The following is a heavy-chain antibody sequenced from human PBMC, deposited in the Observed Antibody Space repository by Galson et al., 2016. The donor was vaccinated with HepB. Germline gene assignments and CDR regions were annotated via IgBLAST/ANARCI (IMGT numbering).Heavy chain of an antibody. J-gene: IGHJ4*02. Sequence: SVKVSCKASGPTFIRTAVQWVRQARGQRPEWIGWIVVGSNSTNYAQKFQERVTITRDMSTNTVYLELSSLRSEDTAVYYCARAQEVGTRTTSWDYWGQGTLVTVSS. CDR2: IVVGSNST. CDR3: ARAQEVGTRTTSWDY. D-gene: IGHD1-7*01. CDR1: GPTFIRTA. V-gene: IGHV1-58*01.